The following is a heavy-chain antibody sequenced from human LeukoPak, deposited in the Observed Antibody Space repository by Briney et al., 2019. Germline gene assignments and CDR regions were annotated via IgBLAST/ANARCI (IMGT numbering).Heavy chain of an antibody. CDR3: ARGRRGQDCSGGSCYSDAFDI. V-gene: IGHV3-21*01. D-gene: IGHD2-15*01. Sequence: GGSLRLSCAASGFTFSSYSMNWVRQAPGKGLEWVSSFSSSSSYIYYADSVKGRFTISRDNAKNSLYLQMNSLRAEDTAVYYCARGRRGQDCSGGSCYSDAFDIWGQGTMVTVSS. J-gene: IGHJ3*02. CDR1: GFTFSSYS. CDR2: FSSSSSYI.